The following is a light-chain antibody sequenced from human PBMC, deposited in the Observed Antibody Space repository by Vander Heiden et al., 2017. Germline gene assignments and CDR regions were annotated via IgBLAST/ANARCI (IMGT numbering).Light chain of an antibody. CDR2: VNS. CDR1: SSNNGAGYD. J-gene: IGLJ3*02. Sequence: QSVLTQPPSVSGAPGPRVTISCTGSSSNNGAGYDVHWYQKLPGTAPKLLIYVNSNRPSGVPDRFSGSKSGTSASLAITGLQAEDEADYYCQSYDSSLSDWVFGGGTKLTVL. V-gene: IGLV1-40*01. CDR3: QSYDSSLSDWV.